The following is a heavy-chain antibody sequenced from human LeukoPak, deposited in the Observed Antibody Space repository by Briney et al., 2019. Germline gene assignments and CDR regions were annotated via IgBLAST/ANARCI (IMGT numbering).Heavy chain of an antibody. Sequence: SGTLSLTCTASGVSISSGGYYWSWIRQHPGKGLEWIGYIYYSGSTYYNPSLRSRVIISVDTSKNQFSLKLSSVTAADTAVYYCARGVLGTDAFEIWGQGTMVTVSS. CDR2: IYYSGST. J-gene: IGHJ3*02. D-gene: IGHD1-1*01. V-gene: IGHV4-31*03. CDR3: ARGVLGTDAFEI. CDR1: GVSISSGGYY.